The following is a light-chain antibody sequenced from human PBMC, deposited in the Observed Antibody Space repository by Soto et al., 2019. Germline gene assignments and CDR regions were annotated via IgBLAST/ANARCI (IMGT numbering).Light chain of an antibody. CDR3: QSYDSSLSGSGV. CDR2: VNS. Sequence: QSVLTQPPSVSGAPGQRVTISCTGTSSNIGAGYDVHWYQQVPGTSPKLLIFVNSNRPSGVPDRFSGSKSGTSASLAITGLQAEDEADYYCQSYDSSLSGSGVFGGGTKLTVL. CDR1: SSNIGAGYD. J-gene: IGLJ3*02. V-gene: IGLV1-40*01.